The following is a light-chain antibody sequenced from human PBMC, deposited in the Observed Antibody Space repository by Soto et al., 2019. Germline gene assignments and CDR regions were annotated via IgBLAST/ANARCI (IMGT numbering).Light chain of an antibody. J-gene: IGKJ1*01. CDR3: QQSYSTAT. CDR1: QSISSY. Sequence: DIQMTQSPSSLYASVGDRVTITCRASQSISSYLNWYQQRPGKAPNLLIYAASNLRSGVPSRFSGSGSGTDFTLTISSLQPEDFASYYCQQSYSTATFGQGTKVEIK. CDR2: AAS. V-gene: IGKV1-39*01.